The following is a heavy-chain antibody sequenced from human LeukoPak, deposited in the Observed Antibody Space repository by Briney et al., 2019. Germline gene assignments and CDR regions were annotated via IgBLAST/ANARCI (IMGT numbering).Heavy chain of an antibody. Sequence: PGGSLRLSCAPSGFTFSNHWVHWVRQDPGKGLVWVARINSDGSSTSYADSVKGRFTISRDNAKNTLYLQMSSLRDEDTAVYYCARVTSLTGTIFDSWGQGTLVTVSS. CDR2: INSDGSST. V-gene: IGHV3-74*01. J-gene: IGHJ4*02. D-gene: IGHD1-7*01. CDR1: GFTFSNHW. CDR3: ARVTSLTGTIFDS.